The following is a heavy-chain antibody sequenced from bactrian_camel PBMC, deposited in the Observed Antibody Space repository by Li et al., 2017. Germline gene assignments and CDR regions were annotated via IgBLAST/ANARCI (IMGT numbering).Heavy chain of an antibody. CDR2: IDTGDGRI. V-gene: IGHV3S26*01. J-gene: IGHJ4*01. D-gene: IGHD4*01. Sequence: SGGGSVQAGGSLRLSCSVSGYNVGNYLMAWFRQAPGKKREGVAAIDTGDGRITYAGSVKGRFTISKDNAKNTLYLQMNSLKPEDTAMFYCAARSGIWCRLRLDEYNYWGQGTQVTVS. CDR1: GYNVGNYL. CDR3: AARSGIWCRLRLDEYNY.